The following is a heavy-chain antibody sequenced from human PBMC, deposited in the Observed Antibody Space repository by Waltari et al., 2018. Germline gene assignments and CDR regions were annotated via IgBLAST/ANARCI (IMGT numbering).Heavy chain of an antibody. J-gene: IGHJ4*02. Sequence: QVQLAQSGAAVKKPGSSVKVSCKASGGTFSSYTISWVRQAPGQGLEWMGRTLPSLGIANNARKFKGRVTITADKSTSTAYMVLSSLGAEDTEVYYCARDRLGRQLVYDYWGQGTLVTVSS. D-gene: IGHD6-13*01. V-gene: IGHV1-69*02. CDR3: ARDRLGRQLVYDY. CDR1: GGTFSSYT. CDR2: TLPSLGIA.